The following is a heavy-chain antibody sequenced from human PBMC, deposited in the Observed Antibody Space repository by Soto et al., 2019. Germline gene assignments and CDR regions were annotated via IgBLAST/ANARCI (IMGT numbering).Heavy chain of an antibody. CDR1: GGSVGSGDYY. V-gene: IGHV4-61*08. J-gene: IGHJ6*02. CDR2: LYNAGSP. CDR3: ARDYLWCRDNLHYYHHCLDV. Sequence: SETLSLTCSVSGGSVGSGDYYWNWIRQAPGKGLEWIGYLYNAGSPNYNPSLRSRVTISGDTSKNQFSLKMNSVTAADTAVYYCARDYLWCRDNLHYYHHCLDVWGQGTMVTVSS. D-gene: IGHD2-8*01.